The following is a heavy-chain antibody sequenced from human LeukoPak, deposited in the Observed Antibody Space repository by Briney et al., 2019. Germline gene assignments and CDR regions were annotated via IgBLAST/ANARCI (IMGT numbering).Heavy chain of an antibody. D-gene: IGHD5-12*01. V-gene: IGHV4-39*07. Sequence: PSGTLSLTCTVSGGSFSNNDYYWAWIRQPPGKGLEWIGSVYYGASTYYNPSLKSRVTMSVDTSKNQFSLKLSSVTATDTAVYYCASQYTGYELYYSDYWGQGSLVTVSS. J-gene: IGHJ4*02. CDR3: ASQYTGYELYYSDY. CDR2: VYYGAST. CDR1: GGSFSNNDYY.